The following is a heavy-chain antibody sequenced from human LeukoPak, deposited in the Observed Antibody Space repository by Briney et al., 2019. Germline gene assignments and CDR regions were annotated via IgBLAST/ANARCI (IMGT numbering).Heavy chain of an antibody. CDR3: ARDLLASRSAFDI. V-gene: IGHV3-48*01. Sequence: GGSLRLSCTASGFTFTTYSMNWVRQAPGQGLEWVSYISTRSSTTYYADSVKGRFAISRDNAKNSLYLQMNSLRVEDTAVYYCARDLLASRSAFDIWGQGTMVTVSS. CDR1: GFTFTTYS. CDR2: ISTRSSTT. J-gene: IGHJ3*02.